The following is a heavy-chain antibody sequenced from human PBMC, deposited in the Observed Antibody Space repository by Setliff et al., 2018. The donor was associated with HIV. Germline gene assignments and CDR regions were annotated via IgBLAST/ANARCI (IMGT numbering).Heavy chain of an antibody. CDR1: GYSFTSYW. J-gene: IGHJ6*03. D-gene: IGHD2-15*01. Sequence: GESLKISCKGSGYSFTSYWIGWVRQMPGKGLEWMGIIYPGDSDTRYSPSFQGQVTISADKSISTAYLQWSSLKASDTAMYYCATTRGYCSGGSCYSPPYMDVWGKGTTVTVSS. CDR3: ATTRGYCSGGSCYSPPYMDV. CDR2: IYPGDSDT. V-gene: IGHV5-51*01.